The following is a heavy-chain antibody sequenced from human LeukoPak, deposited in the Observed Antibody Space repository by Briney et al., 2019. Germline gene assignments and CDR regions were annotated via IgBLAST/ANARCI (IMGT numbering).Heavy chain of an antibody. CDR1: GASISSYY. J-gene: IGHJ4*02. Sequence: SETLSLTCTVSGASISSYYWTWIRQPPGKGLEWIGYIHHTGSTNYNPSLKSRVTISVDTSKNHFSLKLSSVTAADTAVYYCARGPGGYSYGYYFDYWGQGTLVTVSS. CDR3: ARGPGGYSYGYYFDY. CDR2: IHHTGST. D-gene: IGHD5-18*01. V-gene: IGHV4-59*01.